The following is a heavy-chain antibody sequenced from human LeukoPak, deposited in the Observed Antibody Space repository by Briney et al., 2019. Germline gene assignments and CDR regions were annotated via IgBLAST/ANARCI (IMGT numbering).Heavy chain of an antibody. Sequence: GALRLSCAASEFTFGSYWMTWVRQAPGKGLEWVANINRYGSKNHFVDSVKGRFTISRDNAKNFLYLQMNSLRAEDTAVYFCARDSSPYCGDDCYFDAFDLWGQGTMVTVSS. CDR1: EFTFGSYW. D-gene: IGHD2-21*02. J-gene: IGHJ3*01. CDR3: ARDSSPYCGDDCYFDAFDL. V-gene: IGHV3-7*03. CDR2: INRYGSKN.